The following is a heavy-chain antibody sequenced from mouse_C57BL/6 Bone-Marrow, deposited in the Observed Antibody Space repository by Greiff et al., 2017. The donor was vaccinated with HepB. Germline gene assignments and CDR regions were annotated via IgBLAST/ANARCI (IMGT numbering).Heavy chain of an antibody. J-gene: IGHJ3*01. V-gene: IGHV1-81*01. Sequence: QVQLQQSGAELARPGASVKLSCKASGYTFTSYGISWVKQRTGQGLEWIGEIYPRSGNTYYNEKFKGKATLTADKSSSTAYMELRSLTSEDSAVYFCAREGTIVTTPAWFAYWGQGTLVTVSA. CDR1: GYTFTSYG. D-gene: IGHD2-12*01. CDR3: AREGTIVTTPAWFAY. CDR2: IYPRSGNT.